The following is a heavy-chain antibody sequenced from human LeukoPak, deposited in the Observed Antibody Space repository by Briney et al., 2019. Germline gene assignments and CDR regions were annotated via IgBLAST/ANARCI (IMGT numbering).Heavy chain of an antibody. CDR2: IKQDGSEK. CDR1: GFTFSSYW. J-gene: IGHJ6*03. D-gene: IGHD1-1*01. CDR3: AREAIKPTYCPIKTGPRLGCYYYMDV. Sequence: GGSLRLSCAASGFTFSSYWMSWVRQAPGKGLEWVANIKQDGSEKYYVDSVKGRFTISRDNAKNSLYLQMNSLRAEDTAVYYCAREAIKPTYCPIKTGPRLGCYYYMDVWGKGTTVTVSS. V-gene: IGHV3-7*01.